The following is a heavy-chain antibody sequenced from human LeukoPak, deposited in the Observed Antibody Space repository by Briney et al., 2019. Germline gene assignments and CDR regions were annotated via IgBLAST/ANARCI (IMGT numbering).Heavy chain of an antibody. CDR2: HYDSGST. D-gene: IGHD6-13*01. CDR3: ARGIAAAGFMGWFDP. J-gene: IGHJ5*02. CDR1: SCPIYSYY. V-gene: IGHV4-59*12. Sequence: SETLSLTCTVSSCPIYSYYWSWIRQAPGKGLEWIGYHYDSGSTHYNPSLKSRVTISVDRSKNQLSLQLSSVTAADTAVYYCARGIAAAGFMGWFDPWGQGTLVTVYS.